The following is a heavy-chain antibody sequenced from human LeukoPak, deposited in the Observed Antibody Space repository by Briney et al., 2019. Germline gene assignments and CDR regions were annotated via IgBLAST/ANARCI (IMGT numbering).Heavy chain of an antibody. CDR1: GFTFSSYW. D-gene: IGHD3-22*01. Sequence: GGSLRLSCAASGFTFSSYWMTWVRQAPGKGLEWVANIKQDGSKKNYVDSVKGRFTIPRDNAKNSLYLQMNSLRAEDTAVYYCATPLDYYDTSGYHQGGDWGQGTLVTVSS. V-gene: IGHV3-7*03. CDR2: IKQDGSKK. CDR3: ATPLDYYDTSGYHQGGD. J-gene: IGHJ4*02.